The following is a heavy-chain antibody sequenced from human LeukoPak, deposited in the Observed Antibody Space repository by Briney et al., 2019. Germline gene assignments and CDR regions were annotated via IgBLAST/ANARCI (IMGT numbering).Heavy chain of an antibody. J-gene: IGHJ4*02. V-gene: IGHV3-23*01. Sequence: GGSLRLSCAASGFTFSSYAMSWVRQAPGKGLECVSAISGSGGSTYYADSVKGRFTISRDNSKNTLYLQMNSLRAEDTAVYYCAKTRIAAAGPLLGDFDYWGQGTLVTVSS. CDR3: AKTRIAAAGPLLGDFDY. CDR2: ISGSGGST. CDR1: GFTFSSYA. D-gene: IGHD6-13*01.